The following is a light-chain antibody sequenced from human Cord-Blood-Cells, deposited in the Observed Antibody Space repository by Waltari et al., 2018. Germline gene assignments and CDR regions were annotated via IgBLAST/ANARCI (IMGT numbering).Light chain of an antibody. CDR1: SSNTGRNY. J-gene: IGLJ3*02. V-gene: IGLV1-47*01. CDR3: AAWDDSLSGRV. Sequence: QSVLTQPPSASGTPGQRVPISCSGRSSNTGRNYVYWYQPLPGTAPKLLIYRNNQRPSGVPDRFSGSKSGTSASLAISGLRSEDEADYYCAAWDDSLSGRVFGGGTKLTVL. CDR2: RNN.